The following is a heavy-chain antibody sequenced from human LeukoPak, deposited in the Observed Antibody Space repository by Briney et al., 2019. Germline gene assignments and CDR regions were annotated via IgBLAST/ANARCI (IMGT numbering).Heavy chain of an antibody. V-gene: IGHV1-69*13. Sequence: ASVKVSCKASGGTFSSYAISWVRQAPGQGLEWMGGIIPIFGTANYAQKFQGRVTITADESTCTAYMELSSLRSEDTAVYYCARALDYYGSGSFDYYYGMDVWGRGTTVTVSS. CDR1: GGTFSSYA. D-gene: IGHD3-10*01. CDR2: IIPIFGTA. J-gene: IGHJ6*02. CDR3: ARALDYYGSGSFDYYYGMDV.